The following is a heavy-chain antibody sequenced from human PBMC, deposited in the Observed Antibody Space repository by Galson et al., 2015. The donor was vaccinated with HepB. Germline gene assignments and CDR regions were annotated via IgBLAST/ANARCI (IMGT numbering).Heavy chain of an antibody. J-gene: IGHJ4*02. CDR1: GYTFTSYY. D-gene: IGHD5-18*01. V-gene: IGHV1-46*04. CDR3: ARDYSAGGYSYGFDY. Sequence: SVKVSCKASGYTFTSYYMHWVRQAPGQGLEWMGIINPSGGSTSYAQKLQGRVTMTRDTSTSTVYMELSSLRSEDTAVYYCARDYSAGGYSYGFDYWGQGTLVTVSS. CDR2: INPSGGST.